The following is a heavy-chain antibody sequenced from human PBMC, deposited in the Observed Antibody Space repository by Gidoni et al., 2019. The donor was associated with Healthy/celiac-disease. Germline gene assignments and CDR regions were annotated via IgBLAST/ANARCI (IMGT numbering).Heavy chain of an antibody. CDR3: AKDGSIAVDYFDY. J-gene: IGHJ4*02. CDR1: GVTFSSYA. D-gene: IGHD6-6*01. V-gene: IGHV3-23*01. Sequence: EVQLLESGGGLVQPGGSLRRACAASGVTFSSYAMSWVRQAPGKGLEWVSAISGSGGSTYYAYSVKGRFPISRDNSKNTLYLQMNSLRAEDTAVYYCAKDGSIAVDYFDYWGQGTLVTVSS. CDR2: ISGSGGST.